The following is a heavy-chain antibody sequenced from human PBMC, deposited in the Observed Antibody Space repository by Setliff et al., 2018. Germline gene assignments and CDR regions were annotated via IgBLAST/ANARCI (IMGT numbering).Heavy chain of an antibody. CDR1: GYTFTSYD. CDR2: MNPNSGNT. D-gene: IGHD5-18*01. J-gene: IGHJ4*02. V-gene: IGHV1-8*02. CDR3: ARRVGSVGIQLPDY. Sequence: ASVKVSCKASGYTFTSYDINWVRQATGQGLEWMGWMNPNSGNTGYAQKFQGRVTMTRNTSISTAYMELSSLRSEDTAVYYCARRVGSVGIQLPDYWGQGALVTVSS.